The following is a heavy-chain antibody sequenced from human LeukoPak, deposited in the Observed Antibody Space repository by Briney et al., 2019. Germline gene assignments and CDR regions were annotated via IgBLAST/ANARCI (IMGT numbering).Heavy chain of an antibody. CDR3: ARAGGYCGRISCPYYFDY. CDR2: MNPNSGNT. CDR1: GYTFTSYD. V-gene: IGHV1-8*01. J-gene: IGHJ4*02. Sequence: RASVKVSCEASGYTFTSYDINWVRQATGQGLEWMGWMNPNSGNTGYAQKFQGRVTMTRNTSISTAYMELSSLRSEDTAVYYCARAGGYCGRISCPYYFDYWGQGSLVAVSS. D-gene: IGHD2-15*01.